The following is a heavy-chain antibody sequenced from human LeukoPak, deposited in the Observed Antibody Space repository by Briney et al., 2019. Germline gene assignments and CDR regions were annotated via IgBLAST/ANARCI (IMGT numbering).Heavy chain of an antibody. CDR3: ARDRTKYCSSTSCPLDY. CDR1: GYTFSGCY. D-gene: IGHD2-2*01. Sequence: ASVKVSCKTSGYTFSGCYMHWVRQAPGQGLEWMGWINPNSGGANYAQKLQGRVTMTRDTSISTAYMELSRLRSDDTAVSYCARDRTKYCSSTSCPLDYWGQGSLVTVSS. CDR2: INPNSGGA. J-gene: IGHJ4*02. V-gene: IGHV1-2*02.